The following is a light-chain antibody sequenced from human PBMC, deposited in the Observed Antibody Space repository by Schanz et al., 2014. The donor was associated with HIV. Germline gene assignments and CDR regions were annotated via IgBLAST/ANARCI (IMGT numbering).Light chain of an antibody. J-gene: IGLJ2*01. CDR3: SSYAGSTV. CDR2: DVS. Sequence: QSALTQPASVSGSPGQSITISCTGTSSDVGGYNYVSWYQQHPGKAPKLMIYDVSNRPSGVPDRFSGSKSGNTASLTVSGLQAEDEADYYCSSYAGSTVFGGGTKLTVL. V-gene: IGLV2-8*01. CDR1: SSDVGGYNY.